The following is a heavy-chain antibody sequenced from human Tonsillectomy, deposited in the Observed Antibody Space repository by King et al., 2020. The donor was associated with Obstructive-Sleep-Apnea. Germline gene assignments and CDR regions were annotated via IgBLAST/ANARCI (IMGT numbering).Heavy chain of an antibody. CDR1: GFTFSRSS. V-gene: IGHV3-48*04. CDR3: ARLRNYFENGSMDV. CDR2: IRSSGRTT. Sequence: VKLVESGGGLVQPGGSLRLSCAASGFTFSRSSMNWVRQAPGKGLEWVSHIRSSGRTTYYADSVKGRFTISRDNAKNSLYLQMNGLRVEDTAVYYCARLRNYFENGSMDVWGQGTTVTVSS. J-gene: IGHJ6*02. D-gene: IGHD3-22*01.